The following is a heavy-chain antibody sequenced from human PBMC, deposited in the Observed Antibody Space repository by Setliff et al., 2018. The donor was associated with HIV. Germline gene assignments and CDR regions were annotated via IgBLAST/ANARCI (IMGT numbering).Heavy chain of an antibody. CDR1: GFTFSSYA. D-gene: IGHD5-18*01. V-gene: IGHV3-9*01. Sequence: GGSLRLSCAASGFTFSSYAMHWVRQAPGKGLEWVSGISWNSGSIGYADSVKGRFTISRDNAKNSLYLQMNSLRSEDTALYYCAKSPNRYSPLDWFDPWGQGTLVTVSS. J-gene: IGHJ5*02. CDR3: AKSPNRYSPLDWFDP. CDR2: ISWNSGSI.